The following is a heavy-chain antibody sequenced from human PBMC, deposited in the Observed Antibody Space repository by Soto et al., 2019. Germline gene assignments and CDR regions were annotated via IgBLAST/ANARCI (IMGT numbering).Heavy chain of an antibody. J-gene: IGHJ4*02. D-gene: IGHD1-26*01. Sequence: EVQLLESGGGLVQPGGSLRLSCVASGFTFSTYTMSWVRQAPGKGLEWVSVITGSGGRPSYADSVRGRFTISRDNPKNTLYLQMNSLRGEDTAMYYCAKARCTTTDCYVPDYWGQGTLVTVSS. CDR1: GFTFSTYT. V-gene: IGHV3-23*01. CDR3: AKARCTTTDCYVPDY. CDR2: ITGSGGRP.